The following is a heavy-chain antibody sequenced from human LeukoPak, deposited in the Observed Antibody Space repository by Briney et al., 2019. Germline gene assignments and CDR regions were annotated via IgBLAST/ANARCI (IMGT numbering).Heavy chain of an antibody. CDR2: IKHDGSEN. V-gene: IGHV3-7*01. J-gene: IGHJ4*02. CDR3: ARVDY. CDR1: GFTFNTYW. Sequence: GGSLRLSCEAPGFTFNTYWMSWVRQAPGKGLEWVASIKHDGSENYYVDSVNGRLTISRDNAKNSLYLQMNGLRAEDTAVYYCARVDYWGQGTLVTVSS.